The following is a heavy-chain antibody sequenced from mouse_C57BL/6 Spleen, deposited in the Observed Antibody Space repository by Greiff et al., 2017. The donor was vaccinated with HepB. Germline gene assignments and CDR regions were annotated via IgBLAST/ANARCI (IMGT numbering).Heavy chain of an antibody. D-gene: IGHD2-4*01. V-gene: IGHV1-43*01. Sequence: DVKLQESGPELVKPGASVKISCKASGYSFTGYYMHWVKQSSEKSLEWIGEINPSTGGTSYNQKFKGKATLTVDKSSSTAYMQLKSLTSEDSAVYYCARRGYYDYDDAMDYWGQGTSVTVSS. CDR2: INPSTGGT. CDR1: GYSFTGYY. J-gene: IGHJ4*01. CDR3: ARRGYYDYDDAMDY.